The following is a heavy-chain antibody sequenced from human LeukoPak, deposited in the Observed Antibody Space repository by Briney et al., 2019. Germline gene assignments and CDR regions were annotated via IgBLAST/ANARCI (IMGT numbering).Heavy chain of an antibody. Sequence: SQTLSLTCTVSGGSISSDYWSWIRQPAGRGLEWIGRIYTSGSINYNPSLKSRVTMSVDTSRNQFSLKLSSVTAADTAVFCCATDSYHRVPGYFDYWGQGTLVTVSS. CDR1: GGSISSDY. J-gene: IGHJ4*02. V-gene: IGHV4-4*07. CDR3: ATDSYHRVPGYFDY. D-gene: IGHD1-14*01. CDR2: IYTSGSI.